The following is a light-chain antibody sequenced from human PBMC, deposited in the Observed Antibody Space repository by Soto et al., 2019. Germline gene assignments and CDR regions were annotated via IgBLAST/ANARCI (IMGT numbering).Light chain of an antibody. Sequence: QSVLTQPASVSGSPGQSITISCTGTRSDVGGYNHVSWYQHHPGKAPKRIIYEVTKRPSGVSTRFSGSKSGDTASLTISGLQAEDEADYYCSSHTASTTRIFGTGTKLTVL. J-gene: IGLJ1*01. V-gene: IGLV2-14*01. CDR1: RSDVGGYNH. CDR3: SSHTASTTRI. CDR2: EVT.